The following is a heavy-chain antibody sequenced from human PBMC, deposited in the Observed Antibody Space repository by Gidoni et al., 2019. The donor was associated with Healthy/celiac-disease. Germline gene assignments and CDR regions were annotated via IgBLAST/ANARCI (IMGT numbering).Heavy chain of an antibody. D-gene: IGHD3-10*01. CDR3: AYGSGSYHPDY. Sequence: QVPLVHSVAEFKKPGSSVTVSCTASSRTFSSYAIIWVRQDPGQGLEWMGGIIPICGKANYAQKFQGRVTITADKSTSTAYMELSSLRSEDTAVYYCAYGSGSYHPDYWGQGTLVTVSS. CDR2: IIPICGKA. V-gene: IGHV1-69*06. J-gene: IGHJ4*02. CDR1: SRTFSSYA.